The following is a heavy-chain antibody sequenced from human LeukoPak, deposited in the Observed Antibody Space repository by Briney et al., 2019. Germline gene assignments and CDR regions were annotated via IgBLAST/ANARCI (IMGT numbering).Heavy chain of an antibody. CDR2: ISYGGST. CDR3: ARHPSIGTTWYPAVFDY. CDR1: GGSISSSSYY. V-gene: IGHV4-39*01. J-gene: IGHJ4*02. D-gene: IGHD6-13*01. Sequence: PSETLSLTCTVSGGSISSSSYYWGWIRQPPGKGLEWIGSISYGGSTYYNPSLKSRVTISVDTSKNQFSLKLSSVTAADTAVYYCARHPSIGTTWYPAVFDYWGQGTLVSVSS.